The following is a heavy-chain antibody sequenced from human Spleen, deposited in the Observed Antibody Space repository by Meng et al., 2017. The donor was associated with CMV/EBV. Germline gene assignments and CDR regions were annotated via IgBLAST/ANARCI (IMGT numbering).Heavy chain of an antibody. CDR1: GASISSSFW. V-gene: IGHV4-4*02. J-gene: IGHJ5*02. D-gene: IGHD5-24*01. CDR2: IFHSGIS. CDR3: ARMATRPTDFFDP. Sequence: CAVSGASISSSFWWSWVRQPPGKGLEWIGEIFHSGISNYNPSLKSRVTISVDKSKNQFALKLTSVTAADTAVYYCARMATRPTDFFDPWGRGTLVTVSS.